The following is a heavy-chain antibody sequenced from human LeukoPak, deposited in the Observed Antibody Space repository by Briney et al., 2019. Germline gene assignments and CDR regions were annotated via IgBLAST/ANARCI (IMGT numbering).Heavy chain of an antibody. D-gene: IGHD6-6*01. CDR1: GFTFSSYA. V-gene: IGHV3-30*02. CDR3: AKPRLPQYSIAARRDAFDI. CDR2: IRYDGSNK. J-gene: IGHJ3*02. Sequence: GGSLRLSCAASGFTFSSYAMSWVRQAPGKGLEWVAFIRYDGSNKYYADSVKGRFTISRDNSRNTLYLQMNSLRAEDTAVYYCAKPRLPQYSIAARRDAFDIWGQGTMVTVSS.